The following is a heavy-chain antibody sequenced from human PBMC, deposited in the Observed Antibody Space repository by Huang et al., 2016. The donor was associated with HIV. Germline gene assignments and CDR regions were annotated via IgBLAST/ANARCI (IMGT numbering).Heavy chain of an antibody. V-gene: IGHV4-39*01. J-gene: IGHJ3*02. Sequence: QLQLQESGPGLVKPSETLSLTCTVSGGPISNSSHYWGWIRQPPGKGLAWIGSIDYRGATNHNPSLKRRVTMSVDASKSQISLNLISVTAADTALYYCVGYCTGGTCFEAFDIWGQGTRVTVSS. CDR1: GGPISNSSHY. CDR3: VGYCTGGTCFEAFDI. D-gene: IGHD2-8*02. CDR2: IDYRGAT.